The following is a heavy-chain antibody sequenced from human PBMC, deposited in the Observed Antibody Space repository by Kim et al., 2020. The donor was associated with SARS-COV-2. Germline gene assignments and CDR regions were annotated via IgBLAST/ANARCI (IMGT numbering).Heavy chain of an antibody. CDR3: ASVPAGSSPSLDY. CDR2: IIPIFGTA. D-gene: IGHD2-2*01. CDR1: GGTFSSYA. V-gene: IGHV1-69*13. J-gene: IGHJ4*02. Sequence: SVKVSCKASGGTFSSYAISWVRQAPGQGLEWMGGIIPIFGTANYAQKFQGRVTITADESTSTAYMELSSLRPEDTAVYYCASVPAGSSPSLDYWGQGTLVTVSS.